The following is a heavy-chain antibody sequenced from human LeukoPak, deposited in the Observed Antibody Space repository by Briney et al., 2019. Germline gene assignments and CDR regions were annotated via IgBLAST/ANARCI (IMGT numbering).Heavy chain of an antibody. CDR3: ARDPYSGSYGPYYYYYMDV. CDR1: GFTFSNYW. V-gene: IGHV3-7*01. CDR2: IKQDGSGK. Sequence: GGSLGLSCAASGFTFSNYWMSWVRQAPGKGLEWVANIKQDGSGKYYVDSVKGRFTISRDNAKNSLYLQMDSLRVEDTAVYYCARDPYSGSYGPYYYYYMDVWGEGTTVTISS. J-gene: IGHJ6*03. D-gene: IGHD1-26*01.